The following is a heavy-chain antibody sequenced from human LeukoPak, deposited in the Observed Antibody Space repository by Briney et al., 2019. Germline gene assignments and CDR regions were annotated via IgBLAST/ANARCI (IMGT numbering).Heavy chain of an antibody. CDR1: GYTFTSYY. CDR3: ARDVPDSGIYSSVGYPFDY. V-gene: IGHV1-46*01. J-gene: IGHJ4*02. Sequence: ASVRVSCKASGYTFTSYYMHWVRQAPGQGLEWMGIINPSGGSTSYAQKFQGRVTMTRDTSASTVYMELSSLRSEDTAVYYCARDVPDSGIYSSVGYPFDYWGQGTLVTVSS. D-gene: IGHD1-26*01. CDR2: INPSGGST.